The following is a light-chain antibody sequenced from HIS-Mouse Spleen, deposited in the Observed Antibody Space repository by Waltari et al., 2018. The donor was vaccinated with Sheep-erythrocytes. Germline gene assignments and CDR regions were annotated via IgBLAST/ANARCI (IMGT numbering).Light chain of an antibody. CDR1: SSTIGAGYD. CDR3: QSYDSSLSAVV. J-gene: IGLJ2*01. Sequence: QSVLTQPPSVSGAPGQRVPISCPGSSSTIGAGYDVHWYHQLPRTAPKLLIYGNSNRPSGVPDRFSGSKSGTSASLAITGLQAEDEADYYCQSYDSSLSAVVFGGGTKLTVL. V-gene: IGLV1-40*01. CDR2: GNS.